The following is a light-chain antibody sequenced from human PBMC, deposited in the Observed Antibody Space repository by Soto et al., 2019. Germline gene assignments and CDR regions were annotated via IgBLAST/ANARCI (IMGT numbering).Light chain of an antibody. CDR1: QSISNW. CDR2: HAS. J-gene: IGKJ4*01. CDR3: QPYNNWPLT. Sequence: DIQMTQSPSTLPASVGDRVSITCRASQSISNWLAWYQQKPGTAPKVLIYHASNLQSGVPSRFSGSGSGTDFTLTINSLQSEDFAVYYCQPYNNWPLTFGGGTKVDIK. V-gene: IGKV1-5*01.